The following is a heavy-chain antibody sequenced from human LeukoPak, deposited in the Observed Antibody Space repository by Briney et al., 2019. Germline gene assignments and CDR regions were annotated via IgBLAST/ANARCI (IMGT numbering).Heavy chain of an antibody. CDR2: IYYSGST. Sequence: KPSETLSLTCTVSGGSISSSSYYWGWIRQPPGKGLEWIGSIYYSGSTYYNPSLKSRVTISVDTSKNQFSLKLSSVTAADTAVYYCARARRNNYYMDVWGKGTTVTISS. D-gene: IGHD1-14*01. J-gene: IGHJ6*03. CDR3: ARARRNNYYMDV. CDR1: GGSISSSSYY. V-gene: IGHV4-39*07.